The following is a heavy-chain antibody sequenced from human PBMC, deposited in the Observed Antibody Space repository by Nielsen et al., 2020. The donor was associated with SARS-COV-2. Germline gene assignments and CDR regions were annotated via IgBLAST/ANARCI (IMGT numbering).Heavy chain of an antibody. CDR2: IYSSGTT. J-gene: IGHJ4*02. CDR3: ARVVAVAGYYFDY. V-gene: IGHV3-53*01. D-gene: IGHD6-19*01. Sequence: WIRQPPGKGLEWVSVIYSSGTTYYADSVKGRFTISRDNSKNTLYLQMNSLRAEDTAVYYCARVVAVAGYYFDYWGQGTLVTVSS.